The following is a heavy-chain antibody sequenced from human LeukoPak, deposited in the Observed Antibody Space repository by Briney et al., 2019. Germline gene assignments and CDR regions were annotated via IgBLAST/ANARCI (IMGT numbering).Heavy chain of an antibody. CDR3: ARGLARSNYYYMDV. D-gene: IGHD2-15*01. CDR1: GGSISSYY. Sequence: PSETLSLTCTVSGGSISSYYWSWIRQPAGKGLEWIGRIYTSGSTNCNPSLKSRVTMSVDTSKNQFSLKLSSVTAADTAVYYCARGLARSNYYYMDVWGKGTTVTVSS. J-gene: IGHJ6*03. V-gene: IGHV4-4*07. CDR2: IYTSGST.